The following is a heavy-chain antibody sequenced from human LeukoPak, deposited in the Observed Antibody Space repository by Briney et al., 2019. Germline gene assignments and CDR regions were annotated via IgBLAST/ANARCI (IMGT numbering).Heavy chain of an antibody. V-gene: IGHV4-59*11. CDR1: GGSISSHY. J-gene: IGHJ4*02. CDR2: IYYSGST. CDR3: ARGATGMRDFDY. Sequence: SETLSLTCTVSGGSISSHYWGWIRQPPGKGLEWIGYIYYSGSTNYNPSLKSRVTISVDTSKNQFSLKLSSVTAADTAVYYCARGATGMRDFDYWGQGTLVTVSS. D-gene: IGHD5-12*01.